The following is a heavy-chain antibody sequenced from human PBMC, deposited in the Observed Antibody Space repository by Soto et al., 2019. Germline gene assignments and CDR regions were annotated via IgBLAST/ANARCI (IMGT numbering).Heavy chain of an antibody. V-gene: IGHV4-59*01. D-gene: IGHD6-19*01. J-gene: IGHJ4*02. Sequence: SETLSLTCTVSCGPISSYDWGWIRQPPGRGLEWIGYIYSGGKTNYNPSLKSRVSISADTSRNQISLKLNSVTAADAAVYYCARDYPYALDVAGYFDFWGQGTPVTVSS. CDR1: CGPISSYD. CDR2: IYSGGKT. CDR3: ARDYPYALDVAGYFDF.